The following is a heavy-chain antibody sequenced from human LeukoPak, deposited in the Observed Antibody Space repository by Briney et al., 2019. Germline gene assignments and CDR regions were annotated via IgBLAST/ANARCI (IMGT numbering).Heavy chain of an antibody. D-gene: IGHD3-3*01. J-gene: IGHJ4*02. V-gene: IGHV3-66*02. Sequence: GGSLRLSCAASGFTVSSNYMSWVRQAPGKGLEWVSVIYSGGSTYYADSVKGRFTISRDNSKNTLYLQMNSLRAEDTAVYYCARGKYDFWSGYYLDYWGQGTLVTAPS. CDR2: IYSGGST. CDR1: GFTVSSNY. CDR3: ARGKYDFWSGYYLDY.